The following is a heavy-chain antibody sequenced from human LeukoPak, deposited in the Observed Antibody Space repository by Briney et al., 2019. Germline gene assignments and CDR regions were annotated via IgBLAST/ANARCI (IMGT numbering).Heavy chain of an antibody. J-gene: IGHJ5*02. Sequence: SEALSLTCTVSGYSISSGYFWGWIRPPPGKGLECIGTIYHSGSTYYNPSLKSRVTISVDTSKNQFSLKLNSVTAADTAVYYCARIYSSSWFLNWFDPWGREPWSPSPQ. V-gene: IGHV4-38-2*02. CDR3: ARIYSSSWFLNWFDP. CDR2: IYHSGST. CDR1: GYSISSGYF. D-gene: IGHD6-13*01.